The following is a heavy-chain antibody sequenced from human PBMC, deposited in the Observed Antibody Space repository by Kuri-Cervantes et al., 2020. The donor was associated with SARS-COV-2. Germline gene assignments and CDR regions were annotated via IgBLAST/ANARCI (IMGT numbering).Heavy chain of an antibody. CDR3: ARVRSTTAGWFDP. D-gene: IGHD2/OR15-2a*01. V-gene: IGHV4-4*07. J-gene: IGHJ5*02. CDR1: GGSISSYY. CDR2: IYTSGST. Sequence: GSLRLSCTVSGGSISSYYWSWIRQPAGKGLEWIGRIYTSGSTNYNLSLKSRVTMSVDTSKNQFSLKLSSVTAADTAVYYCARVRSTTAGWFDPWGQGTLVTVSS.